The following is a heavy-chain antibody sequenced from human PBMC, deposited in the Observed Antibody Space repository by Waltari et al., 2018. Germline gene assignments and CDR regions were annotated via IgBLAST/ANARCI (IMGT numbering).Heavy chain of an antibody. CDR1: GFTVSSNY. CDR3: ARDRGARTPFDY. CDR2: IYSGGST. D-gene: IGHD1-26*01. Sequence: EVQLVESGGGLIQPGGSLRLSCAASGFTVSSNYISWVRQAPGKGLGWVSVIYSGGSTYYADSVKGRFTISRDNSKNTLYLQMNSLRAEDTAVYYCARDRGARTPFDYWGQGTLVTVSS. J-gene: IGHJ4*02. V-gene: IGHV3-53*01.